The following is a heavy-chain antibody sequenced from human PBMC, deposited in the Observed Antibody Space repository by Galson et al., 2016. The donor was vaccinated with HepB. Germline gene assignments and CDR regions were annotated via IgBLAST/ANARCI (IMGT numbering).Heavy chain of an antibody. V-gene: IGHV2-5*02. Sequence: PALVKPTQTLTLTCTFSGFSLSTSGVGVGWIRQPPGKALEWLALIYWDDDKRYSPSLKSRLTITKDTSKNQVVLTMTNMDPVDTATYYCAHLPSSGYESTVRYYFDYWGQGTLVTVSS. J-gene: IGHJ4*02. CDR1: GFSLSTSGVG. CDR3: AHLPSSGYESTVRYYFDY. CDR2: IYWDDDK. D-gene: IGHD5-12*01.